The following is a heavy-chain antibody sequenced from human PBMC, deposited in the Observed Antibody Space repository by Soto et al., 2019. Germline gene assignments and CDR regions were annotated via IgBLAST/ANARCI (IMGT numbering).Heavy chain of an antibody. D-gene: IGHD2-8*01. CDR1: GYTFTGYY. J-gene: IGHJ6*02. V-gene: IGHV1-2*04. Sequence: GASVKVSCKASGYTFTGYYMHWVRQAPGQGLEWMGWINPNSGGTNYAQKFQGWVTMTRDTSISTAYMELSRLRYDDTAVYYCARTLMQVLVGGYDMDVWGQGTTVTVSS. CDR3: ARTLMQVLVGGYDMDV. CDR2: INPNSGGT.